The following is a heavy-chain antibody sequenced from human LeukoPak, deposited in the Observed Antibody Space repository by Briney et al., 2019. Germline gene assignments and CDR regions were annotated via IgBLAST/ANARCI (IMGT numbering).Heavy chain of an antibody. J-gene: IGHJ3*02. D-gene: IGHD1-7*01. CDR2: INPNSGGT. CDR1: GGTFSSYA. V-gene: IGHV1-2*02. Sequence: ASVKVSCKASGGTFSSYAISWVRQAPGQGLEWMGWINPNSGGTNYAQKFQGRVTMTRDTSISTAYMELSRLRSDDTAVYYCARGLELRGASDIWGQGTMVTVSS. CDR3: ARGLELRGASDI.